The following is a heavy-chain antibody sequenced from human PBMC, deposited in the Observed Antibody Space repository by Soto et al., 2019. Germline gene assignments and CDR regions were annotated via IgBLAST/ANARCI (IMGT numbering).Heavy chain of an antibody. CDR2: ISSSGSTT. CDR3: ARVRGDSSGSYYFDY. D-gene: IGHD3-22*01. Sequence: GGSLRLSCAASGFSLSDYYMSWIRQAPGEGPEWVSYISSSGSTTHYADSVKGRFTISKDNAKNSVYLQMNSLRAEDTAVYYCARVRGDSSGSYYFDYWGQGTLVT. J-gene: IGHJ4*02. V-gene: IGHV3-11*01. CDR1: GFSLSDYY.